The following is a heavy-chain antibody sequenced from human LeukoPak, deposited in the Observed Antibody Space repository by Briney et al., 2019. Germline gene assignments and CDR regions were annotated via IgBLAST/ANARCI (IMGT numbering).Heavy chain of an antibody. V-gene: IGHV3-30*04. CDR2: ISYDGSNK. CDR1: GFTFSSYA. D-gene: IGHD2-15*01. CDR3: AKDRGRYCSGGSCYFDY. Sequence: PGGSLRLSCAASGFTFSSYAIHWVRQAPGKGLEWVAVISYDGSNKYYADSVKGRFTISRDNSKNTLYLQMNSLRAEDTAVYYCAKDRGRYCSGGSCYFDYWGQGTLVTVSS. J-gene: IGHJ4*02.